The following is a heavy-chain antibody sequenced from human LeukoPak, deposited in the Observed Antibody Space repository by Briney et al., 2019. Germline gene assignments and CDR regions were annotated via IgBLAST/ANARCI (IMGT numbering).Heavy chain of an antibody. CDR3: TRTPDGVDY. CDR2: IKEDGSEI. Sequence: PGGSLRLSCAASGFTFSDYYMSWIRQAPGKGLEWVANIKEDGSEIFYVDSVKGRFTISGDNARNSLYLQMNSLRAEDTAVYYCTRTPDGVDYWGQGTLVTVSS. CDR1: GFTFSDYY. D-gene: IGHD3-10*01. V-gene: IGHV3-7*01. J-gene: IGHJ4*02.